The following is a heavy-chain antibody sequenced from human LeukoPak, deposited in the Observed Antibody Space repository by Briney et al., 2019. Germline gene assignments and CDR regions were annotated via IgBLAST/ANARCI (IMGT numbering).Heavy chain of an antibody. V-gene: IGHV3-20*04. CDR3: ARNLFGLRYFDWSPLGS. D-gene: IGHD3-9*01. CDR2: INWNGGST. J-gene: IGHJ4*02. Sequence: PGGSLRLSCAASGFTFDDYGMSWVRQAPGKGLEWVSGINWNGGSTGYADSVKGRFTISRDNAKNSLYLQMNSLRAEDTAVYYCARNLFGLRYFDWSPLGSWGQGTLVTVSS. CDR1: GFTFDDYG.